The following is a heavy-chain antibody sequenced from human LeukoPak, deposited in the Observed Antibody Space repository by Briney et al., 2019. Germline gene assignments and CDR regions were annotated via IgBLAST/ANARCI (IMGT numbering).Heavy chain of an antibody. V-gene: IGHV1-18*01. CDR2: ISAYNGNT. CDR1: GYTFTSYG. Sequence: GASVKVSCKASGYTFTSYGISWVRQAPGQGLEWMGWISAYNGNTNYAQKLQGRVTMTTDTSTSTAYMELRSLRSDDTAVYYCARDRRYSGWYYFDYWGQGTLVTVSS. J-gene: IGHJ4*02. CDR3: ARDRRYSGWYYFDY. D-gene: IGHD3-9*01.